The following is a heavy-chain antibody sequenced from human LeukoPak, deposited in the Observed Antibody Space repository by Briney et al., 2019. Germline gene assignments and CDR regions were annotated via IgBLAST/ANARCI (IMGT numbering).Heavy chain of an antibody. D-gene: IGHD4-17*01. V-gene: IGHV1-46*01. CDR1: GGTFSSYA. Sequence: GASVKVSCKASGGTFSSYAISWVRQAPGQGLEWMGIINPSGGSTSYAQKFQGRVTMTRDTSTSTVYMELSSLRSEDTAVYYCARDPGYGDHGVYFDYWGQGTLVTVSS. J-gene: IGHJ4*02. CDR3: ARDPGYGDHGVYFDY. CDR2: INPSGGST.